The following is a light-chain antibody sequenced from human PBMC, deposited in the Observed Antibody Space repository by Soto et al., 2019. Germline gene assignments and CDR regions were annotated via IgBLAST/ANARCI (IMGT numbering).Light chain of an antibody. J-gene: IGKJ1*01. V-gene: IGKV2-30*02. CDR1: QSLVHSDGNTY. CDR3: MQGTYRRT. CDR2: RVS. Sequence: DIVMTQPPLSLPVTLGQPASISCRSSQSLVHSDGNTYLNWFQQRPGQSPRRLMYRVSNRDSGVPDRFSGSGSATDFTLKISRVEAEDVGVYYCMQGTYRRTFGQGTKVDIK.